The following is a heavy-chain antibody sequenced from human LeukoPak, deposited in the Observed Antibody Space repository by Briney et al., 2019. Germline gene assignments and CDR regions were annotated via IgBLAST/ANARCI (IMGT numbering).Heavy chain of an antibody. CDR3: ASSPPGIAAALDYYGMDV. V-gene: IGHV3-11*04. CDR1: GFTFSDYY. J-gene: IGHJ6*02. D-gene: IGHD6-13*01. Sequence: GGSLRLSCVASGFTFSDYYMTWIRQAPGKGLEWVSYISSSGSTMYYADSVKGRFTISRDNAKNSLYLQMNCLRAEDTAVYYCASSPPGIAAALDYYGMDVWGQGTTVTVSS. CDR2: ISSSGSTM.